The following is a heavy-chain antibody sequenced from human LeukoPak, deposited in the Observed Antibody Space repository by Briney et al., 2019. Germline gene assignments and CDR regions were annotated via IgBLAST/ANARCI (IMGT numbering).Heavy chain of an antibody. CDR3: ARGGYGANDDAFDI. V-gene: IGHV3-23*01. Sequence: PGGSLRLSCAASGFTFSTHAMSWVRQAPGKGLEWVSAISGSGGSTFYADSVKGRFTISRDNAKNSLFLQMNSLRDEDTAVYYCARGGYGANDDAFDIWGQGTMVTVSS. CDR1: GFTFSTHA. D-gene: IGHD4-23*01. CDR2: ISGSGGST. J-gene: IGHJ3*02.